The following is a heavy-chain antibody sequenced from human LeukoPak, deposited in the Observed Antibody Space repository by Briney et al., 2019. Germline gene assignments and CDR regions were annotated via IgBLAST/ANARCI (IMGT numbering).Heavy chain of an antibody. CDR2: ISYDGSNK. CDR1: GFTFSTYG. Sequence: GGSLRLSCAASGFTFSTYGMHWVRQAPGKGLEWVAVISYDGSNKYYADSVKGRFTISRDNSKNTLYLQMNSLRAEDTAVYYCAKGQIAVAAPDAFDIWGQGTMVTVSS. J-gene: IGHJ3*02. D-gene: IGHD6-19*01. CDR3: AKGQIAVAAPDAFDI. V-gene: IGHV3-30*18.